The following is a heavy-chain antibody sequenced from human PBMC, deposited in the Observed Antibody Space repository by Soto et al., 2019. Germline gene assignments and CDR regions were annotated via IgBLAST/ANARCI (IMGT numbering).Heavy chain of an antibody. CDR1: GGSISSYY. J-gene: IGHJ4*02. D-gene: IGHD1-1*01. CDR2: IYYSGST. CDR3: ARGYKWNEPFDY. V-gene: IGHV4-59*01. Sequence: SETLSLTCTVSGGSISSYYWSWIRQPPGKGLEWIGYIYYSGSTNYNPSLKSRVTISVDTSKNQFSLKLSSVAAADTAVYYCARGYKWNEPFDYWGQGTLVTVSS.